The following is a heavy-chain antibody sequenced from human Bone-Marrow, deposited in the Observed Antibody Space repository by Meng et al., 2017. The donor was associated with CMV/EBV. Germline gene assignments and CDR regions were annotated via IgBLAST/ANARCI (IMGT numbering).Heavy chain of an antibody. Sequence: GESLKISCAASGFTFSDYYMSWIRQAPGKGLEWVSGINWNGGSTGYADSVKGRFTISRDNAKNSLYLQMNSLRAEDTALYYCARGSKAFGVVIIGYFDYWGQGTLVTVSS. V-gene: IGHV3-20*04. CDR2: INWNGGST. D-gene: IGHD3-3*01. CDR3: ARGSKAFGVVIIGYFDY. CDR1: GFTFSDYY. J-gene: IGHJ4*02.